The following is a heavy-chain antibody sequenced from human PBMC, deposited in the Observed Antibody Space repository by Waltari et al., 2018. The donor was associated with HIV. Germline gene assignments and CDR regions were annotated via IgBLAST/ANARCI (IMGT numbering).Heavy chain of an antibody. D-gene: IGHD3-22*01. J-gene: IGHJ3*01. CDR2: IYWDDDK. CDR3: ARQYSRVGAFDR. Sequence: ITLKESGPTLVKPTQPLRLNCTFSGFSPSTSGVGVGWLRQAPGKAPEWLALIYWDDDKHYSPSLKTRLTITKDNSKRQVVVTMTNMDPVDIGTYYCARQYSRVGAFDRWGQGTVVTVSS. CDR1: GFSPSTSGVG. V-gene: IGHV2-5*02.